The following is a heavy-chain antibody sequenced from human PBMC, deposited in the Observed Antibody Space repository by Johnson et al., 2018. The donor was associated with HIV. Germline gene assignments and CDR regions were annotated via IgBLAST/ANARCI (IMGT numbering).Heavy chain of an antibody. CDR3: ASYSGRLRGGDGFDI. V-gene: IGHV3-30*14. CDR1: GFTFSSYA. J-gene: IGHJ3*02. Sequence: QVQLVESGGGVVQPGRSLRLSCAASGFTFSSYAMHWVRQAPGKGLEWVSVIYDGGSTYYADSVKGRFTISRDNAKNTLYLQMNSLRAEDTAVYYCASYSGRLRGGDGFDIWGQGTMVTVSS. CDR2: IYDGGST. D-gene: IGHD5-12*01.